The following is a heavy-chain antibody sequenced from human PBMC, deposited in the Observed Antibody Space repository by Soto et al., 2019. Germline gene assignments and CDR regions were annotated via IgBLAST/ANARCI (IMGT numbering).Heavy chain of an antibody. CDR3: AKIHDSSGYLYYFDY. Sequence: GGSLRLSCAASGFTFSSYAMSWVRQAPGKGLEWVSAISGSGGSTYYADSVKGRFTISRDNSKNTLYLQMNSLRAEDTAVYYCAKIHDSSGYLYYFDYWGQGTLVTVSS. CDR2: ISGSGGST. J-gene: IGHJ4*02. V-gene: IGHV3-23*01. CDR1: GFTFSSYA. D-gene: IGHD3-22*01.